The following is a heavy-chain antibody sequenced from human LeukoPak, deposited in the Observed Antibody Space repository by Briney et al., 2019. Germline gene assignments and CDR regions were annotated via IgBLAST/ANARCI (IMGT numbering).Heavy chain of an antibody. J-gene: IGHJ4*02. CDR1: GFSLSSYG. D-gene: IGHD2-8*02. Sequence: GGTLRLSCAASGFSLSSYGMTWVRQAPGKGLEWVSTLSDSGGGTYYADSVKGRFTISRDNSKSTLSLQMNSLRAEDTAIYYCATYRQVLLPFESWGQGTLVTVSS. CDR3: ATYRQVLLPFES. V-gene: IGHV3-23*01. CDR2: LSDSGGGT.